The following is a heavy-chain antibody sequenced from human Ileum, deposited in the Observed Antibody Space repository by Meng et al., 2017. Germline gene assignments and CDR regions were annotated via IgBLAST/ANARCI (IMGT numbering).Heavy chain of an antibody. J-gene: IGHJ4*02. CDR2: IKITTDAGTP. V-gene: IGHV3-15*01. Sequence: EVGVVELGGGLVKPGGFLRRSGAASGFTFSSTWMTWGRQAPGKGLEWVGRIKITTDAGTPDYAAPVKGRFTISINDSKNTLYLQMNSLKTEDTAVYYCTTGKDYWGQGTLVTVSS. CDR1: GFTFSSTW. CDR3: TTGKDY.